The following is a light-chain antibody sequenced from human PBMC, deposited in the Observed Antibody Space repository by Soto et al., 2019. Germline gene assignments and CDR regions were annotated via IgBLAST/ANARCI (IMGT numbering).Light chain of an antibody. Sequence: EMVMTQSPATLSVSPGERATLSCRASQSVSSNLAWYQQIPGQAPRLLIYGASTRATGIPARFSGSGSGTEFTLTISSLQSEDFAVYYCQQYNNWPWWTFGQGTKVEIK. CDR3: QQYNNWPWWT. V-gene: IGKV3-15*01. J-gene: IGKJ1*01. CDR2: GAS. CDR1: QSVSSN.